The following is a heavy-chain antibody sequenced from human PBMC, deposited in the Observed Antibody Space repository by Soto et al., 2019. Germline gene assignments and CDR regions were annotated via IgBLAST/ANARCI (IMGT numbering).Heavy chain of an antibody. CDR3: APDSSSPPPYYYCMDV. D-gene: IGHD6-6*01. J-gene: IGHJ6*02. CDR2: IVVGSGNT. CDR1: GITFSNSA. Sequence: SVKVSCKASGITFSNSAVQWGRQARGQRLEWIGWIVVGSGNTNYAQKFQERVTITRDMSTSTAYMELSSLRSEDTAVYYCAPDSSSPPPYYYCMDVWGPGPSVTV. V-gene: IGHV1-58*01.